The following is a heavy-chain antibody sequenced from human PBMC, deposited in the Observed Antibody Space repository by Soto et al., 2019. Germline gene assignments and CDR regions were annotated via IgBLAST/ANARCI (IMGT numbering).Heavy chain of an antibody. V-gene: IGHV4-59*12. Sequence: SETLSLTCTVSGGSISSYYWSWIRQPPGKGLEWIGYIYYSGSTNYNPSLKSRVTISADESISTAYLQWSSLKASDTAMYYCAVRMVYAGHDYGDYRLDYWGQGTLVTVSS. CDR2: IYYSGST. CDR1: GGSISSYY. CDR3: AVRMVYAGHDYGDYRLDY. D-gene: IGHD4-17*01. J-gene: IGHJ4*02.